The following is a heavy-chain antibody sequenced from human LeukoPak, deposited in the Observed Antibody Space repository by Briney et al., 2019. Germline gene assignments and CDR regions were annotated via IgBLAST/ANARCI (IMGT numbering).Heavy chain of an antibody. CDR1: GYTFTSYG. CDR2: ISAYNGNT. CDR3: AGGGDSSGPFAPLGY. V-gene: IGHV1-18*01. Sequence: ASEKVSCKASGYTFTSYGISWVRQAPGQGLEWMGWISAYNGNTNYAQKLQGRVTMTTDTSTSTAYMELRSLRSDDTAVYHCAGGGDSSGPFAPLGYWGQGTLVTVSS. J-gene: IGHJ4*02. D-gene: IGHD3-22*01.